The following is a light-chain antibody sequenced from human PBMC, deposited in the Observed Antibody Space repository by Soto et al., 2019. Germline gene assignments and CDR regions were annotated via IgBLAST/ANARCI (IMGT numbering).Light chain of an antibody. V-gene: IGKV3-15*01. CDR3: QQYHKWPPFT. CDR2: GAS. J-gene: IGKJ4*01. Sequence: EIVTTQSPGTLSVSPGDRVTLSCRSSQSISTNLAWYQQKPGQPPRLLIYGASTRAIGIAARFTGSGSGTEFTLTIGSLQSEDFAVYYCQQYHKWPPFTFGGGTKVDIK. CDR1: QSISTN.